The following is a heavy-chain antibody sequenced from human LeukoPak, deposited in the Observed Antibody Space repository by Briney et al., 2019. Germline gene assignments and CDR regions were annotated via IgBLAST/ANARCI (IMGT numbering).Heavy chain of an antibody. J-gene: IGHJ4*02. CDR1: GYTFTSYG. CDR3: ARVYEYYDYVWGSYRQADY. CDR2: ISAYIGNT. D-gene: IGHD3-16*02. V-gene: IGHV1-18*01. Sequence: ASVKVSCKASGYTFTSYGISWVRQAPGQGLEWMGWISAYIGNTNYAQKLQGRVTMTTDTSTSTAYMELRSLRSDDTAVYYCARVYEYYDYVWGSYRQADYWGQGTLVTVSS.